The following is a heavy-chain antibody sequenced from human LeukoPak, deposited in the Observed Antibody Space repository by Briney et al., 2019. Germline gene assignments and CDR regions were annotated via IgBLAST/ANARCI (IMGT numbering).Heavy chain of an antibody. D-gene: IGHD2-15*01. CDR2: ISSSSSYI. CDR1: GFTFSSYS. CDR3: ARSRYCSGGNCYLDAFDI. V-gene: IGHV3-21*01. Sequence: GGSLRLSCAASGFTFSSYSMNWVCQAPGKGLEWVSSISSSSSYIYYADSVRGRFTISRDNAKNSLYLQMNSLRAEDTAVYYCARSRYCSGGNCYLDAFDIWGQGTMVTVSS. J-gene: IGHJ3*02.